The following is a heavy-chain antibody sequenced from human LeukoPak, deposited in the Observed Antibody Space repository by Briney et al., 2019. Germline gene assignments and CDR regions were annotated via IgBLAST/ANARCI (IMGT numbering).Heavy chain of an antibody. CDR3: ARGRWEGYCSSTSCYGFDY. J-gene: IGHJ4*02. CDR1: GFTFSSYS. CDR2: ISSSSSYI. Sequence: EGSLRLSCAASGFTFSSYSMNWVRQAPGKGLEWVSSISSSSSYIYYADSVKGRFTISRDNAKNSLYLQMNSLRAEDTAVYYCARGRWEGYCSSTSCYGFDYWGQGTLVTVSS. D-gene: IGHD2-2*01. V-gene: IGHV3-21*01.